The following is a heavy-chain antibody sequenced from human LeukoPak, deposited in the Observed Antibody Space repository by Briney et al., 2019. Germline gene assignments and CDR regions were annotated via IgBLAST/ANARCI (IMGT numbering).Heavy chain of an antibody. CDR3: ARVDFADAFDI. J-gene: IGHJ3*02. CDR1: GYSISSGYY. CDR2: IYHSGST. V-gene: IGHV4-38-2*01. Sequence: SETLSLTCAVSGYSISSGYYWGWIRQSPGKGLEWIGSIYHSGSTYYNPSLKSRVTISVDTSKNQFSLKLSSVTAADTAVYYCARVDFADAFDIWGQGTMVTVSS.